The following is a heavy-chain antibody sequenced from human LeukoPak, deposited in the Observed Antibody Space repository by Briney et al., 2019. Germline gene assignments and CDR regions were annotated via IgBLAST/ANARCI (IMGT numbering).Heavy chain of an antibody. V-gene: IGHV3-23*01. Sequence: PGGSLRLSCAASGFTFSSYGVSWVRQAPGKGLEWVSTISGDGGSTYYADSVRGRFTISRDNSKNTLYLQMNSLRAEDTAVYYCAKTRPLDSSSWSHGDYWGQGTLVTVSS. D-gene: IGHD6-13*01. J-gene: IGHJ4*02. CDR2: ISGDGGST. CDR1: GFTFSSYG. CDR3: AKTRPLDSSSWSHGDY.